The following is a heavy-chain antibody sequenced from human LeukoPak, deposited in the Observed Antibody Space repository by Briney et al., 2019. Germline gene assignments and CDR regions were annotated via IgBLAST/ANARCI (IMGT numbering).Heavy chain of an antibody. Sequence: PGGSLRLSCAASGFTVSSNYMSWVRQAPGKGLEWVSVIYSGGSTYYADSVKGRFTISRHNSKNTLYLQMNSLRAEDTAVYYCARGPNYYYYYGMDVWGQGTTVTVSS. CDR1: GFTVSSNY. CDR3: ARGPNYYYYYGMDV. V-gene: IGHV3-53*04. J-gene: IGHJ6*02. CDR2: IYSGGST.